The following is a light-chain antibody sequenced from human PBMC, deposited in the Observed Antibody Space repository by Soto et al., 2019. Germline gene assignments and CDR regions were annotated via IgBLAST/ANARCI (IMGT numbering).Light chain of an antibody. V-gene: IGKV3-15*01. J-gene: IGKJ1*01. Sequence: EIVMTQSPATLSVSPGERATLFCRASQSVRTKLAWYQQRAGQAPRLLMYGASTRATGIPDRFSVSGSGTDFTLTISRLEPGDFAVYYCQQYGDSPRSFGQGTKVDIK. CDR2: GAS. CDR3: QQYGDSPRS. CDR1: QSVRTK.